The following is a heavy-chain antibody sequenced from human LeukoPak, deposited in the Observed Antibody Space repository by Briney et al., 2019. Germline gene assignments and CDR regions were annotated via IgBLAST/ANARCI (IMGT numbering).Heavy chain of an antibody. D-gene: IGHD2-2*01. CDR2: IYSGGTT. CDR3: ARDRTHDAFDI. V-gene: IGHV3-48*01. Sequence: GGSLRLSCAASGFTFSSYSMNWVRQAPGKGLEWVSVIYSGGTTSYADSVKGRFTISRDNAKNSLYLQMNSLRAEDTAVYYCARDRTHDAFDIWGQGTMVTVSS. CDR1: GFTFSSYS. J-gene: IGHJ3*02.